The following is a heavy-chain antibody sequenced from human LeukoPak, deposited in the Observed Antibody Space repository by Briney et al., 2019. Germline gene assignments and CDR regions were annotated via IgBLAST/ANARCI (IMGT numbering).Heavy chain of an antibody. J-gene: IGHJ1*01. CDR1: GFTFSSYA. Sequence: GGSLRLSCAASGFTFSSYAMSWVRQAPGKGLEWVANIKQDGSEKYYVDSVKGRFTISRDNAKNSLYLQMNSLRAEDTAVYYCAREVYCSSTSCYTGYFQHWGQGTLVTVSS. CDR3: AREVYCSSTSCYTGYFQH. D-gene: IGHD2-2*02. CDR2: IKQDGSEK. V-gene: IGHV3-7*01.